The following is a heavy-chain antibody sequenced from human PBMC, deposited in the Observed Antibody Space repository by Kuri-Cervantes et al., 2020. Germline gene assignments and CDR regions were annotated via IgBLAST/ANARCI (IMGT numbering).Heavy chain of an antibody. V-gene: IGHV1-2*04. J-gene: IGHJ4*02. CDR3: ARILSGYDQIDY. CDR1: GGTFSSYA. D-gene: IGHD3-22*01. Sequence: ASVKVSCKASGGTFSSYAISWVRQAPGQGLEWMGWINPNSGGTNYAQNFQGWVTMTRDTSISTVYMEVSRLRSDDTAVYYCARILSGYDQIDYWGQGTLVTVSS. CDR2: INPNSGGT.